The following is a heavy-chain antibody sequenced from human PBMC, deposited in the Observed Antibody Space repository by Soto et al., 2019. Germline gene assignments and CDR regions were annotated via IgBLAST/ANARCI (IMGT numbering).Heavy chain of an antibody. V-gene: IGHV3-23*01. Sequence: EVQLLESGGGLVQPGGSLRLSCAASGFTFSSYAMSWVRQAPGKGLEWVSAISGSGGSTYYADSVKGRFTISRDNSKNALYLQMNSLRAEDTAVYYRAKDDSGYDLFDYWGQGSLVTVSS. CDR2: ISGSGGST. CDR1: GFTFSSYA. J-gene: IGHJ4*02. D-gene: IGHD5-12*01. CDR3: AKDDSGYDLFDY.